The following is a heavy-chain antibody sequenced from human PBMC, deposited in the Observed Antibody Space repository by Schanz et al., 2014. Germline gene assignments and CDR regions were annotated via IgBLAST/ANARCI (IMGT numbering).Heavy chain of an antibody. V-gene: IGHV3-23*01. CDR2: ISGSGGST. D-gene: IGHD6-13*01. CDR3: AREQIMAAAGLVDY. J-gene: IGHJ4*01. CDR1: GFPFNSYA. Sequence: DVQLLESGGGLVQPGGSLRLSCAASGFPFNSYAMTWVRQAPGKGLEWVSAISGSGGSTYYADSVKGRFTISRDNSKNTLYLQMNSLRAEDTAVYYCAREQIMAAAGLVDYWGHGTLVTVSS.